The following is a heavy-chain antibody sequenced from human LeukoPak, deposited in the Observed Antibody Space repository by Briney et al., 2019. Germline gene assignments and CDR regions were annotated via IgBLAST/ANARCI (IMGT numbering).Heavy chain of an antibody. CDR1: GFTFSSYA. CDR3: ARANYDIPYYYYGMDV. V-gene: IGHV3-23*01. CDR2: ISGSGGST. J-gene: IGHJ6*02. D-gene: IGHD3-9*01. Sequence: GGSLRLSCAASGFTFSSYAMSWVRQAPGKGLEWVSAISGSGGSTYYADSVKGRFTISRDNFKNTLYLQMNSLRAEDTAVYYCARANYDIPYYYYGMDVWGQGTTVTVSS.